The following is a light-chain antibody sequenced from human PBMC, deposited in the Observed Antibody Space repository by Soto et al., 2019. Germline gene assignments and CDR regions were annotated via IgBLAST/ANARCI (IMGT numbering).Light chain of an antibody. CDR3: QQYSNWPLT. CDR2: GAS. J-gene: IGKJ4*01. CDR1: QSVSSY. V-gene: IGKV3-15*01. Sequence: DTVMTQSPATLSVSPGERATLSCRASQSVSSYLAWYQQKPGQAPRLLMYGASTRATGIPARLSGSGSGTEFTLTISSLQSEAFAIYYCQQYSNWPLTFGGGTKVEIK.